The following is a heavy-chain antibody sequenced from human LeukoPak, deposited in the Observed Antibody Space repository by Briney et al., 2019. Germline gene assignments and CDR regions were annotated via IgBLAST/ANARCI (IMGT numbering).Heavy chain of an antibody. CDR1: GYTFTSHG. J-gene: IGHJ4*02. V-gene: IGHV1-18*01. CDR3: ARGPPNWGYDY. D-gene: IGHD7-27*01. CDR2: ISGYNGNT. Sequence: ASVKVSCKASGYTFTSHGISWVRQAPGQGLEWMGWISGYNGNTNYAQKFQDRVTMTRNTSISTAYMELSSLRSDDTAVYYCARGPPNWGYDYWGPGTLVTVSS.